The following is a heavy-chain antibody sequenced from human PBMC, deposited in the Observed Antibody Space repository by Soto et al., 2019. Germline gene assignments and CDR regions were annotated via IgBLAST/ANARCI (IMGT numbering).Heavy chain of an antibody. CDR2: IKQDGSEK. CDR1: GFTFSSYW. V-gene: IGHV3-7*01. D-gene: IGHD2-2*01. Sequence: GGSLRLSCAASGFTFSSYWMSWVRQDPGKGLEWVANIKQDGSEKYYVDSVKGRFTISRDNAKNSLYLQMNSLRAEDTAVYYCAREWGYCSSTSCYSFHYMDVWGKGTTVTVSS. CDR3: AREWGYCSSTSCYSFHYMDV. J-gene: IGHJ6*03.